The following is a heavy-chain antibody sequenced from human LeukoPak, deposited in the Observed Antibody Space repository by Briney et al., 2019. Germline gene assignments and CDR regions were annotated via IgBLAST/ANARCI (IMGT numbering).Heavy chain of an antibody. CDR2: IYYVGGT. J-gene: IGHJ4*02. V-gene: IGHV4-31*03. CDR1: GGSISGGGYY. CDR3: ARVYYDSSGLFDY. D-gene: IGHD3-22*01. Sequence: PSEALSLTCTVSGGSISGGGYYWSWIRQHPGKGLGWIGYIYYVGGTYYSPSFKGRVTISVDTSKNQFSLKLSSVTAADTAVYYCARVYYDSSGLFDYWGQGTLVTVSS.